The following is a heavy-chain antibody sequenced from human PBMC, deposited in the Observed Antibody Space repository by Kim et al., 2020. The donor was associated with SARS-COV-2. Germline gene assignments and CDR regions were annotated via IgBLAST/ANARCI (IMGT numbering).Heavy chain of an antibody. Sequence: GGSLRLSCAASGFTFSSYGMHWVRQAPGKGLEWVAVISYDGSNKYYADSVKGRFTISRDNSKNTLYLQMNSLRAEDTAVYYCAKATTDSQIVGATSLWGQGTLVTVSS. V-gene: IGHV3-30*18. J-gene: IGHJ4*02. CDR1: GFTFSSYG. CDR2: ISYDGSNK. CDR3: AKATTDSQIVGATSL. D-gene: IGHD1-26*01.